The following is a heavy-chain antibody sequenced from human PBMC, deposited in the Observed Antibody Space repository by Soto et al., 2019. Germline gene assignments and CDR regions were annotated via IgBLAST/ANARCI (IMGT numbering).Heavy chain of an antibody. CDR1: GFTVSNYW. CDR3: AKDRGEEGLKFLEWFGGMDV. D-gene: IGHD3-3*01. V-gene: IGHV3-74*01. J-gene: IGHJ6*02. CDR2: IKNDGTT. Sequence: GGSLRLSCAASGFTVSNYWMNWVRQAPGKGLAWVSHIKNDGTTSYADSVEGRFTVSRDDAKNSFYLQMNSLRADDTAVYYCAKDRGEEGLKFLEWFGGMDVWGHGTTVTVSS.